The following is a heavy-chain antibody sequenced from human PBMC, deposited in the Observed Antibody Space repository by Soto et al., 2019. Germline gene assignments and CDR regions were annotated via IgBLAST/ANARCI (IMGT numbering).Heavy chain of an antibody. D-gene: IGHD6-19*01. CDR3: AKGYSSGWTFDY. CDR2: ISGGGDGT. V-gene: IGHV3-23*01. Sequence: GGSLRLSCAASGFPFSNYAMSWVRQAPGKGLEWVSSISGGGDGTYYADSVKGRLTISRDNSKNTLFLQMNSLRAEDTAVYYCAKGYSSGWTFDYWGPGTLVTVSS. CDR1: GFPFSNYA. J-gene: IGHJ4*02.